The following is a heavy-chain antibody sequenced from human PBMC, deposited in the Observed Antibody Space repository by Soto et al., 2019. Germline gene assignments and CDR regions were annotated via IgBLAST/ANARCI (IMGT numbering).Heavy chain of an antibody. CDR2: INPSGGST. V-gene: IGHV1-46*01. CDR3: ARGDDSSGYPAYYYYYGMDV. CDR1: GYTFTSYY. J-gene: IGHJ6*02. D-gene: IGHD3-22*01. Sequence: QVQLVQSGAEVKKPGASVKVSCKASGYTFTSYYMHWVRQAPGQGLEWMGIINPSGGSTSYAQKFQGLVTMTRDTSTSTVYMELSSLRSEDTAVYYCARGDDSSGYPAYYYYYGMDVWGQGTTVTVSS.